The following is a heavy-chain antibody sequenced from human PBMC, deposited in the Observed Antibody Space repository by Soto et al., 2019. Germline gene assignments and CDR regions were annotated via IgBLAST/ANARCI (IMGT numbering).Heavy chain of an antibody. J-gene: IGHJ6*03. Sequence: QVQLVQSGAEVKKPGASVKVSCKASGYTFTSYGISWVRQAPGQGLEWMGWISAYNGNTNYAQKLQGRVTMTTDTSTSTAYMELRSLRSDDTAVYYCAGVGITGTRYYYYYYYMDVWGKGTTVTVSS. CDR1: GYTFTSYG. V-gene: IGHV1-18*01. CDR2: ISAYNGNT. D-gene: IGHD1-7*01. CDR3: AGVGITGTRYYYYYYYMDV.